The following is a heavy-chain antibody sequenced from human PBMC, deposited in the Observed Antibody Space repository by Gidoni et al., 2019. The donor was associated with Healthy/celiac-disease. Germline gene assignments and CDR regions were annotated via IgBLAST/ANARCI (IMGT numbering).Heavy chain of an antibody. V-gene: IGHV1-69*06. Sequence: QVQLVQSGAEVKKPGSSVKVSCKASGGTFSSYAISWVRQAPGQGLEWMGGIIPIFGTANYAQKFQGRVTITADKSTSTAYMELSSLRSEDTAVYYCARYSIVVVPAASRSDYFDYWGQGTLVTVSS. CDR1: GGTFSSYA. CDR2: IIPIFGTA. D-gene: IGHD2-2*01. CDR3: ARYSIVVVPAASRSDYFDY. J-gene: IGHJ4*02.